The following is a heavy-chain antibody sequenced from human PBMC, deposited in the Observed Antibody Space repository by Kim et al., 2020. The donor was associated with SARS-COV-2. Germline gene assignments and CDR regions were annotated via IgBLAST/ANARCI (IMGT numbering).Heavy chain of an antibody. J-gene: IGHJ3*02. V-gene: IGHV1-69*04. CDR1: GGTFSSYA. Sequence: SVKVSCKASGGTFSSYAISWVRQAPGPGLEWMGRIIPILGIANYAQKFQGRVTITADKSTSTAYMELSSLRSEDTAVYYCARDPRRRGYEREDAFDIWGQGTMVTVSS. CDR2: IIPILGIA. CDR3: ARDPRRRGYEREDAFDI. D-gene: IGHD5-12*01.